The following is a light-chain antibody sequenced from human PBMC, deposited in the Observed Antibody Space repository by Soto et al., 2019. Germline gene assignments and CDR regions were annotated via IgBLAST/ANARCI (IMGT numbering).Light chain of an antibody. V-gene: IGKV3-11*01. CDR3: QERHDWSQIS. Sequence: MVLTQSPATLSLSPGERATLSCRASQSVSTYLACYQQKPGQAPRLLIYDASNRATVIPPRLSGSSCGTDFTLTISSRQPEDVPVYYYQERHDWSQISFGRGTKVEIK. J-gene: IGKJ4*01. CDR2: DAS. CDR1: QSVSTY.